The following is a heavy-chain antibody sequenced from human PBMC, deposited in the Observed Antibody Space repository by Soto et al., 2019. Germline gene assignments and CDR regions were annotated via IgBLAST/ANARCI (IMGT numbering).Heavy chain of an antibody. D-gene: IGHD5-18*01. J-gene: IGHJ6*02. CDR2: IYPGDSDT. Sequence: GESLKISCKGSGYSFTSYWIGWARQMPGKGLEWMGIIYPGDSDTRYSPSFQGQVTISADKSISTAYVQWSSLKASDTAMYYCARQRYGGKYYYGMDVWGQGTTVSVSS. V-gene: IGHV5-51*01. CDR3: ARQRYGGKYYYGMDV. CDR1: GYSFTSYW.